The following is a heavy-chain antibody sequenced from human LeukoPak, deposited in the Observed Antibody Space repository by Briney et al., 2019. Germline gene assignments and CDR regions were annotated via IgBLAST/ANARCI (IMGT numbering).Heavy chain of an antibody. CDR3: ARDRGAVTDVFDY. Sequence: GGSLRLSCVASGFTFSDYYMSWIRQAPGKGLEWISYIRSSGTTIHYADSVKGRFTISRDNAKNSLYLQMNSLRAEDTAVYYCARDRGAVTDVFDYWGQGTLVTVSS. J-gene: IGHJ4*02. CDR2: IRSSGTTI. V-gene: IGHV3-11*04. CDR1: GFTFSDYY. D-gene: IGHD6-19*01.